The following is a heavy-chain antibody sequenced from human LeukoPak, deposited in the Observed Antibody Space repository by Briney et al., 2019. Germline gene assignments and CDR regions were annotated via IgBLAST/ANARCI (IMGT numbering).Heavy chain of an antibody. D-gene: IGHD6-13*01. J-gene: IGHJ5*02. V-gene: IGHV3-30*02. CDR1: GFTFSIYG. Sequence: GSLRPSCAASGFTFSIYGMHWVRQAPGKGLEWVAFIRYDGSNKYYAGSVKGRFTISRDNSKTTLYVQMNSLRAEDTAVYYCAKAPYRSSWYLSWLDPWGQGTLVTVSS. CDR2: IRYDGSNK. CDR3: AKAPYRSSWYLSWLDP.